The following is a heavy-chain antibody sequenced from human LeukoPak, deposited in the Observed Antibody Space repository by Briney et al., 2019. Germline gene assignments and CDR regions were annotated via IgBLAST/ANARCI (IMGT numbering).Heavy chain of an antibody. V-gene: IGHV4-39*01. D-gene: IGHD1-26*01. Sequence: SETLSLTCTVSGGSISSSSYYWGWIRQPPGKGLEWIGSIYYSGSTYYNPSLKSRVTISVDTSKNQFSLKLSPVTAADTAVYYCARQRDIVGATTYYYYMDVWGKGTTVTVSS. CDR3: ARQRDIVGATTYYYYMDV. J-gene: IGHJ6*03. CDR2: IYYSGST. CDR1: GGSISSSSYY.